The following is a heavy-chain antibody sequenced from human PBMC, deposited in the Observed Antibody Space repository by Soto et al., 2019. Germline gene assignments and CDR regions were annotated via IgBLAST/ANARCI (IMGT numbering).Heavy chain of an antibody. CDR1: GFTFSNAW. J-gene: IGHJ5*02. V-gene: IGHV3-15*01. D-gene: IGHD6-13*01. CDR2: IKSKTDGGAT. CDR3: TTGSSWLRGFDP. Sequence: GGSLRLSCAASGFTFSNAWMSWVRQAPGKGLEWVGRIKSKTDGGATDYAAPVKGRFTISRDDSKNTLYLQMNSMKTEDAAVYYCTTGSSWLRGFDPWGQGTLVTVSS.